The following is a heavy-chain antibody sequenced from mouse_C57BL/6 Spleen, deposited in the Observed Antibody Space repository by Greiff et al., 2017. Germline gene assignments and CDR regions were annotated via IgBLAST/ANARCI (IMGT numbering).Heavy chain of an antibody. CDR2: IYPGDGDT. CDR3: ARGYYDYLYYAMDY. J-gene: IGHJ4*01. V-gene: IGHV1-82*01. D-gene: IGHD2-4*01. CDR1: GYAFSSSW. Sequence: VQLQQSGPELVKPGASVKISCKASGYAFSSSWMNWVKQRPGKGLEWIGRIYPGDGDTNYNGKFKGKATLTADKSSSTAYMQLSSLTSADSAVYFCARGYYDYLYYAMDYWGQGTSVTVSS.